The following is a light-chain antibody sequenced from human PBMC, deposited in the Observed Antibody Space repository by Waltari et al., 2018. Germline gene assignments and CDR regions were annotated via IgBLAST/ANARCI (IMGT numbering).Light chain of an antibody. CDR2: EGS. CDR3: CSYAGAV. CDR1: SSGVGRYNL. Sequence: QSALTPPASVSGSPGQSITISCTGTSSGVGRYNLVSWYQPHPGKAPKLMIYEGSKRPSGVSNRFSGSKSGNTASLTISGLQAEDEADYYCCSYAGAVFGGGTKLTIL. J-gene: IGLJ3*02. V-gene: IGLV2-23*01.